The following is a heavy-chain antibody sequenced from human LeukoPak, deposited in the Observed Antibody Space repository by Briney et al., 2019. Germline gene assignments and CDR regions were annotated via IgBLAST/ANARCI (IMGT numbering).Heavy chain of an antibody. D-gene: IGHD5-18*01. Sequence: LRLSCAASGFTFSSYAMSWVRQPPGKGLEWIGYIYHSGSTYYNPSLKSRVTISVDRSKNQFSLKLSSVTAADTAVYYCARGRRGYSLGGAFDIWGQGTMVTVSS. J-gene: IGHJ3*02. CDR1: GFTFSSYA. V-gene: IGHV4-30-2*01. CDR3: ARGRRGYSLGGAFDI. CDR2: IYHSGST.